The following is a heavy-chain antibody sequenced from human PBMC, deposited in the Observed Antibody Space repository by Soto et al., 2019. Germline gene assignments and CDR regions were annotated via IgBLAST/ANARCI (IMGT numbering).Heavy chain of an antibody. CDR1: VYSIKNYW. D-gene: IGHD3-16*01. CDR2: IFPDDSDT. V-gene: IGHV5-51*01. J-gene: IGHJ4*02. Sequence: GESLKISCKASVYSIKNYWIGWVRQMPGQGLEWMGIIFPDDSDTRYSPSFQGHVTISVDKSISTAYVQWSSLKASDSAIYYCFRGGVTSRTFDYWGQGTLVTVYS. CDR3: FRGGVTSRTFDY.